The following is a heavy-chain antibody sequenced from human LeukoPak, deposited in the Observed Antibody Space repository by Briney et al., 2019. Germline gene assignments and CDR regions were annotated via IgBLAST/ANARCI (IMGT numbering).Heavy chain of an antibody. V-gene: IGHV4-34*01. D-gene: IGHD6-19*01. CDR1: GGSFSGYY. Sequence: SETLSLTCAVYGGSFSGYYWSWIRQSPGKGLEWIGEINHSGSTNYNPSLKSRVTILVDTSKNQFSLKLSSVTAADTAVYYCARQPIGSGGWSLFADYWGQGTLVTVSS. CDR2: INHSGST. J-gene: IGHJ4*02. CDR3: ARQPIGSGGWSLFADY.